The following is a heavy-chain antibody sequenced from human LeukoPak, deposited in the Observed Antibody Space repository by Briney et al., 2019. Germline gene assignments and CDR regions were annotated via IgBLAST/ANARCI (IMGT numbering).Heavy chain of an antibody. CDR1: GGSISSGSYY. CDR2: IYTSGST. CDR3: ARDLFRTSITMVRGFRAFDI. Sequence: SETLSLTCTVSGGSISSGSYYWSWLRQPAGKGPEWIGRIYTSGSTNYNPSLKSRVTISVDTSKNQFSLKLSSVTAADTAVYYCARDLFRTSITMVRGFRAFDIWGQGTMVTVSS. V-gene: IGHV4-61*02. D-gene: IGHD3-10*01. J-gene: IGHJ3*02.